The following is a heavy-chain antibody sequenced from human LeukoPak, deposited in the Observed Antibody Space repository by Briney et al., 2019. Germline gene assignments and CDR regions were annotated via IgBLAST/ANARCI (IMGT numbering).Heavy chain of an antibody. D-gene: IGHD4-23*01. J-gene: IGHJ4*02. CDR3: ARENYSGNSFLFDY. Sequence: SETLSLTCAVSGGSTSSYYWNWLRQPPGRGLEWIGFIYDNGGTSYNPSLTSRVTMSLDTSKNQFSLKLTSVTAADTAVYYCARENYSGNSFLFDYWGQGTLVTVSS. V-gene: IGHV4-59*01. CDR1: GGSTSSYY. CDR2: IYDNGGT.